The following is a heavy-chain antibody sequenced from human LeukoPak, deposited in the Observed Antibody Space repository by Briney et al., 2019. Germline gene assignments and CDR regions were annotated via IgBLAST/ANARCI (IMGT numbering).Heavy chain of an antibody. V-gene: IGHV5-51*01. D-gene: IGHD1-1*01. CDR3: AARWKFDAFDI. CDR2: IYPGDSDT. Sequence: GESLKISRKGSGYIFTSYWIGWVRKMPGQGLEWMGIIYPGDSDTRYSPSFQGQVTISADKSISTAYLQWSSLKASDTAMYYCAARWKFDAFDIWGQGTVVTVSS. J-gene: IGHJ3*02. CDR1: GYIFTSYW.